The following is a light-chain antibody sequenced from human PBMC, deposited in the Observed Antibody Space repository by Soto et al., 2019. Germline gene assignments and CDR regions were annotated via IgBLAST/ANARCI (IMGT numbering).Light chain of an antibody. Sequence: DIQMTQSPSSLSASVGDRVTITCRASQGISHWLDWYQQNPGKAPKLLIYEASSLERGVPSRSSGSGSGTEFALTITSLQSEDFAFYSCQQYNIWPRLWTVGRGTKVDIK. CDR3: QQYNIWPRLWT. CDR1: QGISHW. CDR2: EAS. V-gene: IGKV1-5*03. J-gene: IGKJ1*01.